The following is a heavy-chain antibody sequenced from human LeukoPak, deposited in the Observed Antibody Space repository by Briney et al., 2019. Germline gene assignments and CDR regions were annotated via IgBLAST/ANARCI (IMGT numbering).Heavy chain of an antibody. CDR3: ARAVGPFDY. Sequence: PGGSLRLSCTASGFTFSTYGMHWLRQAPGKGLEWMAVIWYDGSNKYYADSVKGRFTISRDNSKNTLYLQMNSLRAEDTAVYYCARAVGPFDYWGQGTLVTVSS. CDR1: GFTFSTYG. CDR2: IWYDGSNK. V-gene: IGHV3-33*01. J-gene: IGHJ4*02.